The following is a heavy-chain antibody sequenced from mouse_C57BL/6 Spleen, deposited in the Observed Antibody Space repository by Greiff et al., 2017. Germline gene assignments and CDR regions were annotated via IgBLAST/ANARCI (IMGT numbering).Heavy chain of an antibody. CDR1: GYTFTDYY. CDR3: ARDDYYGSSYEGYFDV. Sequence: EVKLQQSGPELVKPGASVKISCKASGYTFTDYYMNWVKQSHGKSLEWIGDINPNNGGTSYNQKFKGKATLTVDKSSSTAYMELRSLTSEDSAVYYCARDDYYGSSYEGYFDVWGTGTTVTVSS. J-gene: IGHJ1*03. CDR2: INPNNGGT. V-gene: IGHV1-26*01. D-gene: IGHD1-1*01.